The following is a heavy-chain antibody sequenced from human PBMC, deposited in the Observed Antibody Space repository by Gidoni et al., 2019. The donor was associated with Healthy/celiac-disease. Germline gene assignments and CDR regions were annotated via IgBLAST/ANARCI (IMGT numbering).Heavy chain of an antibody. CDR1: GGSISSYY. CDR2: IYYSGST. Sequence: QVQLQESGPGLVKPSETLSLTCTVSGGSISSYYWSWIRQPPGKGLEWIGYIYYSGSTNYNPSLKSRVTISVDTSKNQFSLKLSSVTAADTAVYYCASSYYDFWSGSTGHLDAFDIWGQGTMVTVSS. D-gene: IGHD3-3*01. J-gene: IGHJ3*02. CDR3: ASSYYDFWSGSTGHLDAFDI. V-gene: IGHV4-59*01.